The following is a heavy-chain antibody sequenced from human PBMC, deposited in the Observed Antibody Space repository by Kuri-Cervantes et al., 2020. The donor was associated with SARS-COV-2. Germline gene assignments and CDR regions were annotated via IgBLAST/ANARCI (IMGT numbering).Heavy chain of an antibody. Sequence: GGSLRVSCAASGFNFRTYGLHWVRQAPGKGLEWVAIISYDGSNTYYADSVKGRFTISRDNSKNTLYLQMNSLRTEDTAIYYCARDRVGVHDYWGQGTLVTVSS. CDR1: GFNFRTYG. D-gene: IGHD2-21*01. J-gene: IGHJ4*02. CDR3: ARDRVGVHDY. V-gene: IGHV3-30*03. CDR2: ISYDGSNT.